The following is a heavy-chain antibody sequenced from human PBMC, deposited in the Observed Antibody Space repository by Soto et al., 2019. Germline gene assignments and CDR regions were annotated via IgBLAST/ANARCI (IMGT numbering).Heavy chain of an antibody. Sequence: PGGSLRLSCAASRFFFSNSVIHWVRQAPGRGLEWVAVISTDESNEDYADSVKGRFTISRDNSKSTLYLQMNSLRAEDTAVYYCARGLIKLAGGAFDVWGQGTMVTVSS. V-gene: IGHV3-33*01. CDR3: ARGLIKLAGGAFDV. J-gene: IGHJ3*01. CDR2: ISTDESNE. D-gene: IGHD3-16*01. CDR1: RFFFSNSV.